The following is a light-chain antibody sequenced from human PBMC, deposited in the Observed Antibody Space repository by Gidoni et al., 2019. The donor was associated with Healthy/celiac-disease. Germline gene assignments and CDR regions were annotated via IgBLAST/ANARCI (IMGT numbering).Light chain of an antibody. V-gene: IGKV1-8*01. Sequence: AIRMTQSPSAFSASTGDRVTITCRASQGISSYLAWYQQEPGKAPKLLIYAASTLQRGVPSRFSGSGSGTDFTLTISCLQSEDFATYYCQQYYSYPRTFGQGTKVEIK. J-gene: IGKJ1*01. CDR1: QGISSY. CDR2: AAS. CDR3: QQYYSYPRT.